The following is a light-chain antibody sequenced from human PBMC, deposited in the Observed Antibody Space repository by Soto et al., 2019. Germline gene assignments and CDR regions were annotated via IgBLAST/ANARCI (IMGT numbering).Light chain of an antibody. Sequence: QSVLTQSPSVSGAPGQRVTISCTGSTSNIGAGYDVHWYQQLPGTAPKLFIYANNNRPSGVPDRFSGSKSGTSASLAITGLQADDEADYYCQSYDSSLSGVVFGGGTKVTVL. J-gene: IGLJ2*01. CDR2: ANN. V-gene: IGLV1-40*01. CDR1: TSNIGAGYD. CDR3: QSYDSSLSGVV.